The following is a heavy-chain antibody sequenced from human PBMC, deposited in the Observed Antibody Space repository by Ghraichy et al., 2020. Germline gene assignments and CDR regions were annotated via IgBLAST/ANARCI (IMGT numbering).Heavy chain of an antibody. J-gene: IGHJ6*02. CDR3: ARDRFGRRGHPNFGVVMGPNYYYYYYGMDV. Sequence: SVKVSCKASGGTFSSYAISWVRQAPGQGLEWMGGIIPIFGTANYAQKFQGRVTITADESTSTAYMELSSLRSEDTAVYYCARDRFGRRGHPNFGVVMGPNYYYYYYGMDVWGQGTTVTVSS. CDR2: IIPIFGTA. CDR1: GGTFSSYA. D-gene: IGHD3-3*01. V-gene: IGHV1-69*13.